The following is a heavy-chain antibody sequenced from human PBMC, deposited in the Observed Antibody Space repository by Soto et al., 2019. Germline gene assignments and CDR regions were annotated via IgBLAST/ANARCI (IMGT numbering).Heavy chain of an antibody. J-gene: IGHJ4*02. Sequence: QLQASGPGLVKPSETLSLTCTVSGASISSREYYWGWIRQPPGKGLEWMGSIYYGGSTYYNPSLKSLVTISGDTSKKQCSLRLSSVTAADTAVYYCARRAAYGDYSDNWGQATQVTVSS. CDR3: ARRAAYGDYSDN. CDR2: IYYGGST. CDR1: GASISSREYY. V-gene: IGHV4-39*01. D-gene: IGHD4-17*01.